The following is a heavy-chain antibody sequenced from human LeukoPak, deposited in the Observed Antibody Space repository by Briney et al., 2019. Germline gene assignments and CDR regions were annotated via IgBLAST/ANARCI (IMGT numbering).Heavy chain of an antibody. CDR3: ARGDYDIFS. CDR2: IYSGGST. Sequence: PGGSLRLTCAASGFTVSRNYMGWVRQAPGKGLAWVSVIYSGGSTYYADSVKGRFTISRDNSKNTLYLQMNSLRADDTAVYYCARGDYDIFSWGQGTLVTVSA. CDR1: GFTVSRNY. D-gene: IGHD3-9*01. V-gene: IGHV3-66*01. J-gene: IGHJ4*02.